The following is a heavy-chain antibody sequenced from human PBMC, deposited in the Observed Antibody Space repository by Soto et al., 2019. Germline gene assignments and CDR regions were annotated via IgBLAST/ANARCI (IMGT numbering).Heavy chain of an antibody. J-gene: IGHJ3*02. Sequence: PGESLKISCKGSGYSFTSYWIGWVRQMPGKGLEWMGIIYPGDSDTRYSPSFQGQVTISADKSISTAYLQWSSLKAPDTAMYYCARQYYYDSSGYPPTAFDIWGQGTMVTVSS. CDR1: GYSFTSYW. V-gene: IGHV5-51*01. D-gene: IGHD3-22*01. CDR2: IYPGDSDT. CDR3: ARQYYYDSSGYPPTAFDI.